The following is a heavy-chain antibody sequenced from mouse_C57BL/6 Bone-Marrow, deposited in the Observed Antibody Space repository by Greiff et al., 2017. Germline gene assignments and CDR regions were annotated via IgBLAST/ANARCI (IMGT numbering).Heavy chain of an antibody. V-gene: IGHV14-4*01. CDR1: GFNIKDDY. D-gene: IGHD4-1*01. J-gene: IGHJ1*03. CDR3: TTISNWEGWYVDV. CDR2: IDPENGDT. Sequence: VQLQQSGAELVRPGASVKLSCTASGFNIKDDYMHWVKQRPEQGLEWIGWIDPENGDTEYASKFQGKATITADTSSNTAYLQLSSLTSEDTAVYYCTTISNWEGWYVDVWGTGTTVTVSS.